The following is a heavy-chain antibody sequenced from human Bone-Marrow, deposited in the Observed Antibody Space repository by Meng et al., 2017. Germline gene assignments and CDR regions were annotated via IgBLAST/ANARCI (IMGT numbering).Heavy chain of an antibody. Sequence: SETLSLTCTVSGGSISSYYWSWIRQPPGKGLEWIGYIYYSGSTNYNPSLKSRVTISVDTSKNQSSLKLSSVTAADTAVYYCARTSDTAAGYYYYYGMDVWGQGTTVTVSS. D-gene: IGHD5-18*01. CDR2: IYYSGST. V-gene: IGHV4-59*01. CDR1: GGSISSYY. CDR3: ARTSDTAAGYYYYYGMDV. J-gene: IGHJ6*02.